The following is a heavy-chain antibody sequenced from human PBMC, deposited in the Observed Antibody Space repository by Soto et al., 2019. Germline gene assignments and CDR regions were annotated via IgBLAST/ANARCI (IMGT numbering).Heavy chain of an antibody. CDR1: GGTFSSYT. CDR3: ARVSAAAGDAFDI. J-gene: IGHJ3*02. V-gene: IGHV1-69*02. D-gene: IGHD6-13*01. CDR2: IIPILGIA. Sequence: QVQLVQSGAEVKKPGSSVKVSCKASGGTFSSYTISWVRQAPGQGLEWMGRIIPILGIANYAQKFQGRVTITADKSTSTAYMELSSLRSEDTVVYYCARVSAAAGDAFDIWGQGTMVTVSS.